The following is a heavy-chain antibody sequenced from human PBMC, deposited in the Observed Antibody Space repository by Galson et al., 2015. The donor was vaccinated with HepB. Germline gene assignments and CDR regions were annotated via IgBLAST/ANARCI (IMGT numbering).Heavy chain of an antibody. CDR2: ISGSGGST. D-gene: IGHD3-10*01. CDR1: GFTFSSYA. CDR3: AKDDLDYYGSGSGRMDV. V-gene: IGHV3-23*01. J-gene: IGHJ6*02. Sequence: SLRLSCAASGFTFSSYAMSWVRQAPGKGLEWVSAISGSGGSTYYADSVKGRFTISRDNSKNTPYLQMNSLRAEDTAVYYCAKDDLDYYGSGSGRMDVWGQGTTVTVSS.